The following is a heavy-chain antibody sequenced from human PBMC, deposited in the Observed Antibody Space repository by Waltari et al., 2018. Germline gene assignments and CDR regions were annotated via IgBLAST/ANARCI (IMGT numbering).Heavy chain of an antibody. CDR1: GDSMTNSNYY. J-gene: IGHJ4*02. D-gene: IGHD3-16*01. CDR2: IYYSGTS. CDR3: ARRPMGAAFDY. V-gene: IGHV4-39*02. Sequence: QLQMHESGPGLVKSSETLSLTCTVSGDSMTNSNYYWALLRQPPGKGLEWIGDIYYSGTSFYNPSLMSRLTIAADTSKNHFSLSLTSVTVADTAIYYCARRPMGAAFDYWGQGVLVTISS.